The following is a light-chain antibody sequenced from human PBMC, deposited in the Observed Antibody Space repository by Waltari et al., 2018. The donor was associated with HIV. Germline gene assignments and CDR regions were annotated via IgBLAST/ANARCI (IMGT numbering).Light chain of an antibody. CDR1: GPDIGSNT. J-gene: IGLJ1*01. Sequence: QSVLPQPPSASATPGQRVTIPSSAGGPDIGSNTVTCCQQLQGTAPKLLTYNKNRRPSGGPGRFSGSKSGTSASLGISGLQSEDEADYYCAAWDDSLLYVFGTGTRVTVL. CDR2: NKN. V-gene: IGLV1-44*01. CDR3: AAWDDSLLYV.